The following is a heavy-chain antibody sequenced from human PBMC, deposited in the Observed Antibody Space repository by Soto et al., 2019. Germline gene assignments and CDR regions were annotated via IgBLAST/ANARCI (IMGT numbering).Heavy chain of an antibody. CDR2: ISGSGGST. CDR1: GFTFSSYA. Sequence: GSLRLSCAASGFTFSSYAMSWVRQAPGKGLEWVSAISGSGGSTYYADSVKGRFTISRDNSKNTLYLQMNSLRAEDTAVYYCAKDRVGSPFTDYWGQGTLVTVSS. V-gene: IGHV3-23*01. J-gene: IGHJ4*02. D-gene: IGHD1-26*01. CDR3: AKDRVGSPFTDY.